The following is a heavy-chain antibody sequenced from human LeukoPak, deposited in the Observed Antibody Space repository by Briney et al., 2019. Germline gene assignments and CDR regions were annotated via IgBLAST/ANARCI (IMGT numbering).Heavy chain of an antibody. Sequence: PRASVKVSCKASGYTFTSYGISWVRQAPGQGLEWMGWIIVYNGNTNYAQKFQGRVTITADKSTATAYMEVSSLRSEDTAVYFCARESGSEPFDYWGQGTLVTVSS. CDR1: GYTFTSYG. J-gene: IGHJ4*02. V-gene: IGHV1-18*01. CDR3: ARESGSEPFDY. CDR2: IIVYNGNT. D-gene: IGHD1-26*01.